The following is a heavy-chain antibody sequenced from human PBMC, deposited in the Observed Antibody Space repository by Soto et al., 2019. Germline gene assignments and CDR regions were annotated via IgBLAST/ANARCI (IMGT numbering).Heavy chain of an antibody. Sequence: QVQLLESGPGLVKPSETLSLTCTVSGGSITSYYWSWIRQSPGKGLEWIGYIDYSGSTNYNPSLNSRVTISIDTSKDQFSLKLSSVTAADTAGYFCARDRYFYDSSGYSTDAFDLWGQGTMVTVSS. J-gene: IGHJ3*01. CDR2: IDYSGST. CDR3: ARDRYFYDSSGYSTDAFDL. D-gene: IGHD3-22*01. CDR1: GGSITSYY. V-gene: IGHV4-59*01.